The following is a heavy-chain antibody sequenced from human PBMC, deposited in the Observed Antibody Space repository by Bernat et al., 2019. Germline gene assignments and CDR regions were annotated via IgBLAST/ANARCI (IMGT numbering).Heavy chain of an antibody. J-gene: IGHJ1*01. Sequence: EVQLVESGGGLVKPGGSLRLSCAASGFTFSNAWMNWVRQAPGKGLEWVGRIKSKTDGGTTDYAAPVKGRFTISRDDSKNTLYLQMNSLRAEDTAVYYCARGYSSSWYLGFFQHWGQGTLVTVSS. D-gene: IGHD6-13*01. V-gene: IGHV3-15*07. CDR1: GFTFSNAW. CDR3: ARGYSSSWYLGFFQH. CDR2: IKSKTDGGTT.